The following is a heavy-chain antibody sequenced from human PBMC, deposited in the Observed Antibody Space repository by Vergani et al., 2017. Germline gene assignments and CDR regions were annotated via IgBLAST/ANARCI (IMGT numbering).Heavy chain of an antibody. Sequence: EVQPVESGGGLVKPGGSLRLSCTTSGFTFSSAWMSWVRQAPGKGLEWVARIRPKTDGETTDYAAPVKGRFTISRDDSKSIAYLQMNSLKTEDTAVYYCTRSRWLQSDAFDIWGQGTMVTVPS. CDR2: IRPKTDGETT. CDR3: TRSRWLQSDAFDI. J-gene: IGHJ3*02. D-gene: IGHD5-24*01. V-gene: IGHV3-15*01. CDR1: GFTFSSAW.